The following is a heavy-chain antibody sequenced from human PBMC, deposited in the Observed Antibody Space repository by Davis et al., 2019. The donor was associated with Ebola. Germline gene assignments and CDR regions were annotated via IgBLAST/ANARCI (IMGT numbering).Heavy chain of an antibody. V-gene: IGHV5-51*01. CDR3: ARLNRYSYDYYFDY. J-gene: IGHJ4*02. CDR1: GYSFTSYW. CDR2: IYPGDSDT. D-gene: IGHD5-18*01. Sequence: PGGSLRLSCKGSGYSFTSYWIGWVRQMPGKGLEWMGIIYPGDSDTRYSPSFQGQVTISADKSISTAYLQWSSLKASDTAMYYCARLNRYSYDYYFDYWGQGTLVTVSS.